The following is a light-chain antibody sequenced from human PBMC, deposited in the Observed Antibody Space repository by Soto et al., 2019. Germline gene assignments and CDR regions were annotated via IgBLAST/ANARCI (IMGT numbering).Light chain of an antibody. CDR1: QSVTSNY. J-gene: IGKJ1*01. CDR2: GAS. CDR3: QQYGSSPGT. Sequence: EIVMTQSPCTLSVSPGERATLSCRAGQSVTSNYLAWYQQKPGQAPRLLIFGASIRATGLPGRFSGGGSGTDFTLTISRLEPEDFAVYYCQQYGSSPGTFGQGTKVDIK. V-gene: IGKV3-20*01.